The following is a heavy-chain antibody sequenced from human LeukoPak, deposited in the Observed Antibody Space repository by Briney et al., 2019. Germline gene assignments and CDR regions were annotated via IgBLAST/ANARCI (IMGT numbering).Heavy chain of an antibody. CDR1: GFSFRGYT. J-gene: IGHJ4*02. CDR2: ISWNGVTT. D-gene: IGHD2-2*01. V-gene: IGHV3-43*01. CDR3: ARGARPVAMRNYFDY. Sequence: PGGSLRLSCAASGFSFRGYTMHWVRQAPGKGLEWVSLISWNGVTTYYGDSVKGRFTISRDDSKNSLYLQMNSLRSEDSALYYCARGARPVAMRNYFDYWGQGILVTVSS.